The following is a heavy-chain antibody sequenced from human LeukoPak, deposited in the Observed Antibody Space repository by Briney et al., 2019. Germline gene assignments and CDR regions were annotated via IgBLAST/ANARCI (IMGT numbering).Heavy chain of an antibody. CDR1: GGSISSSSYY. CDR2: IYYSGST. Sequence: PSETLSLTCTVSGGSISSSSYYWGWIRQPPGKGLEWIGSIYYSGSTYYNPSLKSRVTISVDTSKNQFSLKLSSVTAADTAVYYCARVGSGYSYGYGGYYYYMDVWGKGTTVTVSS. V-gene: IGHV4-39*07. D-gene: IGHD5-18*01. CDR3: ARVGSGYSYGYGGYYYYMDV. J-gene: IGHJ6*03.